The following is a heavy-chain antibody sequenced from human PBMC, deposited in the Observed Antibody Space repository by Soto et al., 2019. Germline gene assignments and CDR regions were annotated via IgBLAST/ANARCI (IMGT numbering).Heavy chain of an antibody. J-gene: IGHJ4*02. V-gene: IGHV2-70*04. CDR2: IDWDDDK. CDR1: GFSLSTSGMR. CDR3: ARDYGDYFDY. Sequence: SGPTLVNPTQTLTLTCTFSGFSLSTSGMRVSWIRQPPGKALEWLARIDWDDDKFYSTSLKTRLTISKDTSKNQVVLTMTNMDPVDTATYYCARDYGDYFDYWGQGTPVTVSS. D-gene: IGHD4-17*01.